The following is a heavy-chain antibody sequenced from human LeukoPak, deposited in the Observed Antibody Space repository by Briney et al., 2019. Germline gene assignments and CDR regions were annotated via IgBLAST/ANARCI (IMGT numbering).Heavy chain of an antibody. V-gene: IGHV3-23*01. CDR1: GFTFNNYA. CDR2: ISGSGGSGSST. Sequence: PGGSLRLSCAASGFTFNNYAMSWVRQAPGEGLEWVSTISGSGGSGSSTYYADSVKGRFTISRDNSNNTLYLQVNSLRAEDTAVYFCAKSRSSIAAAISYWGQGTLVTVSS. CDR3: AKSRSSIAAAISY. J-gene: IGHJ4*02. D-gene: IGHD6-13*01.